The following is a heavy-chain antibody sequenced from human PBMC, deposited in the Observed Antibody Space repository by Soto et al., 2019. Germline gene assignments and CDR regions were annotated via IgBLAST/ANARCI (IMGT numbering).Heavy chain of an antibody. CDR2: ISGSGGST. CDR1: GFTFSIYA. J-gene: IGHJ5*02. CDR3: AKVSDGSPDP. Sequence: PSETLRLSCAASGFTFSIYAMSWVRQAPGKGLEWVSAISGSGGSTYYADSVKGRFTISRDNSKNTLYLQMNSLRAEDTAVYYCAKVSDGSPDPWGQGTLVTVSS. V-gene: IGHV3-23*01. D-gene: IGHD5-12*01.